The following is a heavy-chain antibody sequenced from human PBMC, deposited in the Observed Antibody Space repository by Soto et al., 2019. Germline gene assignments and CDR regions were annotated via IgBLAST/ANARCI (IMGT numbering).Heavy chain of an antibody. J-gene: IGHJ6*02. V-gene: IGHV3-23*01. CDR3: ARVPRTPVLYGMDV. CDR1: GFTFSEYA. CDR2: IGGDGGSP. D-gene: IGHD6-6*01. Sequence: PGGSLRLSCAASGFTFSEYAMSWVRQAPGKGLEWVSVIGGDGGSPNYADSVKGRFTISRDNSKNTLYLQMNSLRAEDTAVYYCARVPRTPVLYGMDVWGQGTTVTVSS.